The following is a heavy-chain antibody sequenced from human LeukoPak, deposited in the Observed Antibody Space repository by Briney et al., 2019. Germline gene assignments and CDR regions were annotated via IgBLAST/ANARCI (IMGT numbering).Heavy chain of an antibody. Sequence: GESQKISCKGSGYSFTSYWITWVRQMPGKGLEWLGIIYPGDSDTRYSPSFQGQVTISADESISTAYLQWSSLKASDTAMYFCARQNSYAFGIWGRGTMVTVSS. CDR1: GYSFTSYW. J-gene: IGHJ3*02. CDR3: ARQNSYAFGI. CDR2: IYPGDSDT. V-gene: IGHV5-51*01.